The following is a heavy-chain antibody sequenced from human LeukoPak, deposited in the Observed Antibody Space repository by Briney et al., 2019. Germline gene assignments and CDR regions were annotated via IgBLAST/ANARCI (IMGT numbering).Heavy chain of an antibody. J-gene: IGHJ4*02. CDR3: AREACSGGSCYTIYFDY. CDR2: ISSRGSTI. CDR1: GFTFSDYY. Sequence: PGGSLRLSCAASGFTFSDYYMSWIRQAPGEGLEWVSYISSRGSTIYYADSVKGRFTISRDNAKNSLYLQMNSLRAEDTAVYYCAREACSGGSCYTIYFDYWGQGTLVTVSS. V-gene: IGHV3-11*01. D-gene: IGHD2-15*01.